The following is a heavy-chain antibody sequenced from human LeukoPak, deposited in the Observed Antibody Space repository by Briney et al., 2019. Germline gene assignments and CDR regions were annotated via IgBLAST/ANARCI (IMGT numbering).Heavy chain of an antibody. CDR1: GYSFSTYW. V-gene: IGHV5-51*01. Sequence: GESLKISCKGSGYSFSTYWVGWVCQMPGKGLEWMGTIYPGDSDTRYSPSFQGQVTISADKSISTAYLQWSSLKASDTAMYYCARERSSQGYFDFWGQGTLVTVSS. CDR3: ARERSSQGYFDF. CDR2: IYPGDSDT. J-gene: IGHJ4*02. D-gene: IGHD6-6*01.